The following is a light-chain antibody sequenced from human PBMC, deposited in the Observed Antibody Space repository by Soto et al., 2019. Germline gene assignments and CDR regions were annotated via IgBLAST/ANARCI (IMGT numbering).Light chain of an antibody. Sequence: QSVLTQPRSVSGSPGQSVTISCTGTSSDVGRYDYVSWYQQHPGKAPKLIVYDVTERPSGVPDRFSGSKSGNTASLTISGLQAEDEADYYCSSYAGSNNFVFGSGTKVTVL. V-gene: IGLV2-11*01. CDR1: SSDVGRYDY. J-gene: IGLJ1*01. CDR3: SSYAGSNNFV. CDR2: DVT.